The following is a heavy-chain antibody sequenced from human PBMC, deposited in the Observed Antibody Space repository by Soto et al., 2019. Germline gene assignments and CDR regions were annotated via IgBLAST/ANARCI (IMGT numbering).Heavy chain of an antibody. D-gene: IGHD1-26*01. Sequence: EVQLVESGGGLVQPGGSLRLSCAASGFTVSNNYINWVRQAPGKGLEWVSVIYSGGSTYYADSVKGRFTISRDNSKNTLYLQMNSLRAEYTAVYYCARGGTPTSTWFDPWGQGTLVTVSS. CDR1: GFTVSNNY. J-gene: IGHJ5*02. CDR2: IYSGGST. V-gene: IGHV3-66*01. CDR3: ARGGTPTSTWFDP.